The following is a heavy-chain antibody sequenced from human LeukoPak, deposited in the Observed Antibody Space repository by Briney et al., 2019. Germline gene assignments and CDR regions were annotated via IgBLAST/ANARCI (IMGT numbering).Heavy chain of an antibody. CDR3: ARDIVMVTYWFDP. CDR2: INPNSGGT. J-gene: IGHJ5*02. V-gene: IGHV1-2*02. CDR1: GYTFTGYY. D-gene: IGHD5-18*01. Sequence: ASVKVSCKASGYTFTGYYLHWVRQARGRGLEWMRWINPNSGGTNYAQKFQGRVTMNMDTSISTAYMELSRLRSDDTAVYYCARDIVMVTYWFDPWGQGTLVTVSS.